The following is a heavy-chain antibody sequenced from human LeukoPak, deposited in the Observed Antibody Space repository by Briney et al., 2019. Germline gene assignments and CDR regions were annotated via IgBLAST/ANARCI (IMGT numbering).Heavy chain of an antibody. J-gene: IGHJ4*02. Sequence: GGSLRLSCAAYGFTFNSYAMYWVRQAPGKGLEWVSGIFGSGGSPHYADSVKGRFTISRDNSKNTVYLRMSSLRAEETAVYYCAKTTTGYSSGRYPGWPADYWGQGSLVTVSS. CDR3: AKTTTGYSSGRYPGWPADY. CDR1: GFTFNSYA. D-gene: IGHD6-19*01. V-gene: IGHV3-23*01. CDR2: IFGSGGSP.